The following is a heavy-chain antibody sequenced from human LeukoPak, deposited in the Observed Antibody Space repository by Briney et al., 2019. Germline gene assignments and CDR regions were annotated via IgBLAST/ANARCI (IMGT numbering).Heavy chain of an antibody. D-gene: IGHD4-23*01. CDR2: IYSGGST. V-gene: IGHV3-66*02. CDR1: GFTVSSNY. Sequence: GGSLRLSCAASGFTVSSNYMSWVRQAPGKGLEWVSVIYSGGSTYYADSVKGRFTISRDNSKNTLYLQMNSLRAEDTAVYYCARVNSQTWYYYYYMDVWGKGTTVTVSS. J-gene: IGHJ6*03. CDR3: ARVNSQTWYYYYYMDV.